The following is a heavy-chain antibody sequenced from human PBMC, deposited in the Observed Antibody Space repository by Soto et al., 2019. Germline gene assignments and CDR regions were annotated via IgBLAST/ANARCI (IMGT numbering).Heavy chain of an antibody. V-gene: IGHV5-10-1*01. CDR2: IDSSDSYT. CDR1: GYSFTSYW. Sequence: PGESLKISCTGSGYSFTSYWISWVRQMPGKGLEWMGSIDSSDSYTNYSPSFQGHVTISADKSISTAYLQWSSLKASDTAMYYCARLLRAGPPPEYCSGGSCYGYYYYGMDVWGQRTTVTVSS. D-gene: IGHD2-15*01. CDR3: ARLLRAGPPPEYCSGGSCYGYYYYGMDV. J-gene: IGHJ6*02.